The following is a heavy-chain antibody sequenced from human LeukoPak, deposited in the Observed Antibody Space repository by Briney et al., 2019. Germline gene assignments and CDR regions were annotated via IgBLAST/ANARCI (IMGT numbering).Heavy chain of an antibody. CDR2: INHSGST. J-gene: IGHJ4*02. Sequence: SETLSLTCAVYGGSFSGYYWSWIRQPPGKGLEWIGEINHSGSTNYNPSLKNRATISVDTSKNQFSLKLSSVTAADTAVYYCARASGSYLDWGQGTLVTVSS. CDR3: ARASGSYLD. V-gene: IGHV4-34*01. CDR1: GGSFSGYY. D-gene: IGHD1-26*01.